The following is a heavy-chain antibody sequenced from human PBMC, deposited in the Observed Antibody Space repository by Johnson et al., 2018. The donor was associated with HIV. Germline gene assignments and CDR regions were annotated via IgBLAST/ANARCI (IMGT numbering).Heavy chain of an antibody. Sequence: QVQLVESGGGVVQPGRSLRLSCAASGFTFSSYAMHWVRQAPGKGLEWVAVISSDGSNKYYADSVTGRFTISRDNSKNTLYLQMNSLRAEDTAVYYCARGDDSSGDLTSFDIWWQGAMVTVA. J-gene: IGHJ3*02. CDR3: ARGDDSSGDLTSFDI. CDR2: ISSDGSNK. CDR1: GFTFSSYA. V-gene: IGHV3-30-3*01. D-gene: IGHD3-22*01.